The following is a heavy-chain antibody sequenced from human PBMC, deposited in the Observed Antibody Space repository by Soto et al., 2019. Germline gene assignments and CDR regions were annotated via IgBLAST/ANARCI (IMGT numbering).Heavy chain of an antibody. V-gene: IGHV3-48*02. CDR3: ARAVTWGLDV. D-gene: IGHD3-10*01. J-gene: IGHJ6*02. CDR2: ISRSSTGI. Sequence: EVQLVESGGGLVQPGGSLRLSCAASGFTFSLYSMSWVRQAPGKGLEWVSYISRSSTGIHYADSVKGRFTISRDDATYSMHQQMNSLRDGDTAVYYCARAVTWGLDVWGQGTTVSISS. CDR1: GFTFSLYS.